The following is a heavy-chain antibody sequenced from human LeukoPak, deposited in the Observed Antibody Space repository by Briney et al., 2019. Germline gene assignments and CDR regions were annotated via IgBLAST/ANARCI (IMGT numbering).Heavy chain of an antibody. J-gene: IGHJ4*02. D-gene: IGHD3-3*01. CDR2: ISGGST. V-gene: IGHV3-23*01. Sequence: PGGSLRLSCAASGFTFSSYAMSWVRQAPGKGLEWVSAISGGSTYYADSVKGRFTISRDNSKNTLYLQMNSLRAEDTAVYYCAKNPFRFLEWLLWDYWGQGTLVTVSS. CDR1: GFTFSSYA. CDR3: AKNPFRFLEWLLWDY.